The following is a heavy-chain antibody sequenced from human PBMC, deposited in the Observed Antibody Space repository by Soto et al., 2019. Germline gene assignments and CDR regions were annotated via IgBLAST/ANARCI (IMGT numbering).Heavy chain of an antibody. Sequence: SQTLSLTCAISGDSVSTYSAAWNWIRQSPSRGLEWLGRTYYRSKWYNDYSVSVKSRTTINPDTSKNQFSLQLNSVTPEDTAVYYCARDHGIAGAGAFGDAFDVWGQRAVV. CDR2: TYYRSKWYN. CDR3: ARDHGIAGAGAFGDAFDV. V-gene: IGHV6-1*01. D-gene: IGHD6-13*01. CDR1: GDSVSTYSAA. J-gene: IGHJ3*01.